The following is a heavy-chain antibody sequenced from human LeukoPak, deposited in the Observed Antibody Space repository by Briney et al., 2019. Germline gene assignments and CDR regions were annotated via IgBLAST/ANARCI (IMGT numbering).Heavy chain of an antibody. V-gene: IGHV4-39*01. Sequence: PSETLSLTCTVSAGSISSSSHNWDWIRQPPGKGLEWIGSIYYRGSTYYNPSLQSRVTTYVDTSKNQFSLRLSSVTAADTAVYYCAGRSGSYSAWGQGALVTVSS. D-gene: IGHD1-26*01. J-gene: IGHJ5*02. CDR2: IYYRGST. CDR3: AGRSGSYSA. CDR1: AGSISSSSHN.